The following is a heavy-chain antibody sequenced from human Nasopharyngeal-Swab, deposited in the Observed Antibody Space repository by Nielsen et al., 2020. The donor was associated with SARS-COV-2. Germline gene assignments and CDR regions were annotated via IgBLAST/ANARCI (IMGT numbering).Heavy chain of an antibody. CDR1: GFTFSSYA. J-gene: IGHJ6*02. CDR3: ARYDWGYYYNGMDV. Sequence: GGSLRLSCAASGFTFSSYAMHWVRQAPGKGLEYVTAITSNGGSTDYANSVKGRFTISRDNSENTLYLQMGSLRPEDMGVYYCARYDWGYYYNGMDVWGQGTTVTVSS. D-gene: IGHD3-9*01. CDR2: ITSNGGST. V-gene: IGHV3-64*01.